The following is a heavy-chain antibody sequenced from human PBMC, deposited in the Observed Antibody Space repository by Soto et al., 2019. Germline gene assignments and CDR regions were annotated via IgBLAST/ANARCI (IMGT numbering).Heavy chain of an antibody. CDR1: RFSFSTYA. J-gene: IGHJ3*02. CDR2: ISYDGGNE. D-gene: IGHD1-26*01. CDR3: ARDRSGSHEIDDSLDI. V-gene: IGHV3-30-3*01. Sequence: QVQLVESGGGVVQPGRSLRLSCAASRFSFSTYAIHWVRQAPGKGLEWVAGISYDGGNEYYADSVKGRFTISRDNSKSTLYLKMNSLGPDDTAVYYCARDRSGSHEIDDSLDISGRGTMVTVSS.